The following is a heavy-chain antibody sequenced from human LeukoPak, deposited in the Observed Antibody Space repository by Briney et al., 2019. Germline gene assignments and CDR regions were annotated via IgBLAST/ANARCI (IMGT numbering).Heavy chain of an antibody. V-gene: IGHV3-21*01. CDR2: ISSSSSYI. CDR3: ARGGYSYGYYYYGMDV. J-gene: IGHJ6*02. Sequence: GGSLRLSCAASGITFSSYSMNWVRQAPGKGLEWVSSISSSSSYIYYADSVKGRFTISRDNAKNSLYLQMNSLRAEDTAVYYCARGGYSYGYYYYGMDVWGQGTTVTVSS. D-gene: IGHD5-18*01. CDR1: GITFSSYS.